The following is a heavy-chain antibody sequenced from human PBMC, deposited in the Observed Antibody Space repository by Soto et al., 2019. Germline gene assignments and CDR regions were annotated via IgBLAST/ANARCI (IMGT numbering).Heavy chain of an antibody. J-gene: IGHJ5*02. V-gene: IGHV1-18*01. D-gene: IGHD5-12*01. Sequence: ASVKVSCKASGYTFTSYGISWVRQAPGQGLEWMGWISAYNGNTNYAQKLQGRVTMTTDTSTSTAYMELRSLRSDDTAVYYCARSRGLRSFPNWFDPWGQGTLVTVSS. CDR3: ARSRGLRSFPNWFDP. CDR2: ISAYNGNT. CDR1: GYTFTSYG.